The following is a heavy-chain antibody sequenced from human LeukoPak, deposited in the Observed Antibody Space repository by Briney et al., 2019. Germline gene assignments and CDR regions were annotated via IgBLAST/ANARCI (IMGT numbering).Heavy chain of an antibody. CDR1: GFTFSSYA. Sequence: GGSLRLSCAATGFTFSSYAMSWVRQAPGKGLEWVSAISGSGGSTYYADSVKGRFTISRDNSKNTLYLQMNSLRAEDTAVYYCARDTAMVSLYYFDYWGQGTLVTVSS. J-gene: IGHJ4*02. CDR3: ARDTAMVSLYYFDY. CDR2: ISGSGGST. D-gene: IGHD5-18*01. V-gene: IGHV3-23*01.